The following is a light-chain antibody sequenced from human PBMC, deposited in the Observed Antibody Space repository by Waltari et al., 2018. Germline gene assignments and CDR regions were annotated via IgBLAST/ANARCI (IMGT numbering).Light chain of an antibody. J-gene: IGKJ1*01. V-gene: IGKV1-12*01. Sequence: IEMTQYPSSVSASVGERVTITCWASQGISTLLACYQQQPRQPPKVLIYGASTFLTGLPSRFSSSSSGTEFPLTISGLQPEDFATYFCQQGTSLPPTFGQGTRVEV. CDR1: QGISTL. CDR2: GAS. CDR3: QQGTSLPPT.